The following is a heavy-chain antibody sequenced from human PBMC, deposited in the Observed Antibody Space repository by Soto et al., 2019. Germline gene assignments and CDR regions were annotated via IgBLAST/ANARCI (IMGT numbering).Heavy chain of an antibody. CDR2: IYYSGST. CDR1: GGSINNYY. CDR3: ARDRGYSNWFDP. D-gene: IGHD2-2*03. J-gene: IGHJ5*02. V-gene: IGHV4-59*12. Sequence: TLSLTCAVSGGSINNYYWSWLRQPPGKGLEWIGYIYYSGSTNYNPSLRSRLTISADTSKNQFSLKLSSVTAADTAVYYCARDRGYSNWFDPWGQGTLVTVSS.